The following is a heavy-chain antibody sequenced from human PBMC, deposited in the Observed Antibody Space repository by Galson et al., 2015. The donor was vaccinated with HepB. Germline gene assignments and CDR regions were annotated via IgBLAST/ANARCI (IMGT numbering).Heavy chain of an antibody. CDR2: IIPIFGTA. V-gene: IGHV1-69*13. Sequence: SVKVSCKASGGTFSSYAISWVRQAPGQGLEWMGGIIPIFGTANYAQKFQGRVTITADESTSTAYMELSSLRSEDTAVYYCARDRDSGGNPTHAFDIWGQGTMVTVSS. CDR1: GGTFSSYA. J-gene: IGHJ3*02. CDR3: ARDRDSGGNPTHAFDI. D-gene: IGHD4-23*01.